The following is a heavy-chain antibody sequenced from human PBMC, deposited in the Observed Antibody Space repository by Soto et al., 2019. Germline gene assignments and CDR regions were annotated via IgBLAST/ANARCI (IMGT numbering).Heavy chain of an antibody. J-gene: IGHJ5*02. V-gene: IGHV4-31*03. CDR3: AREIVGSARWFDP. Sequence: QVQLQESGPGLVKPSQTLSLTCTVSGASISSGGHYWSWIRQHPGKGLAWIGYIYYSGSTYYNPSLNSRVIISVDTSKNQFSLKLNSVTAADTAVYYCAREIVGSARWFDPWGQGTLVTVSS. D-gene: IGHD3-22*01. CDR1: GASISSGGHY. CDR2: IYYSGST.